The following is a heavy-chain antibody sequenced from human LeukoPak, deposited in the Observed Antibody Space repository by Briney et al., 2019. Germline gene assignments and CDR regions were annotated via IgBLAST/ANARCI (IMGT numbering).Heavy chain of an antibody. Sequence: PSETLSLTCTVSGGSISSHYWNWIRQPAGKGLEWIGRIYTNCTTYYSPSLKSRVTMSVDTSKNQFSLKLSSVTAADTAVYYCAREQWLAFDYWGQGTLVTVSS. CDR2: IYTNCTT. V-gene: IGHV4-4*07. J-gene: IGHJ4*02. CDR1: GGSISSHY. D-gene: IGHD6-19*01. CDR3: AREQWLAFDY.